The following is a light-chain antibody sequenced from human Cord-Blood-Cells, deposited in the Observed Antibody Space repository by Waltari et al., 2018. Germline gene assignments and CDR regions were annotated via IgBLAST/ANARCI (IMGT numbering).Light chain of an antibody. CDR3: QQYYSTPLS. V-gene: IGKV4-1*01. CDR2: WAS. J-gene: IGKJ2*03. CDR1: QSVLYSSNNKNY. Sequence: DIVMTQSPDSLAVSLGERATINCKSSQSVLYSSNNKNYLAWYQQKPGQPPKLLIYWASTRESVVADRFSGSGSVTDFTLTISSLQAEDVAVYYCQQYYSTPLSFGQGTKLEIK.